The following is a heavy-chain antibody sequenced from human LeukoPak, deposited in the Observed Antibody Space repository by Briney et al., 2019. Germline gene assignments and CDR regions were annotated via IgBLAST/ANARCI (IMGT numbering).Heavy chain of an antibody. CDR1: GGSISSNSYY. Sequence: PSETLSLTCAVSGGSISSNSYYWVWIRQPPGKELEGVGYIDNSGSTNSNPSLKSRVAMSVDTSKNQFSLKLSSVIAADTAVYYCARQPSGSLGDYWGQGTLVIVSS. D-gene: IGHD1-26*01. CDR3: ARQPSGSLGDY. CDR2: IDNSGST. J-gene: IGHJ4*02. V-gene: IGHV4-39*01.